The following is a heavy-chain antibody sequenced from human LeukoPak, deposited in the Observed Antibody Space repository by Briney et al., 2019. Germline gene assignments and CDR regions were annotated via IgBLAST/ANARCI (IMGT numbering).Heavy chain of an antibody. V-gene: IGHV1-18*01. CDR2: ISAYNGNT. J-gene: IGHJ4*02. Sequence: ASVKVSCKASGYTFTSYGISWVRQAPGQGREWMGWISAYNGNTNYAQKLQGRVTMTTDTSTSTAYMELRSLRSDDTAVYYCARRVYDSSGYDWDYWGQGTLVTVSS. CDR1: GYTFTSYG. D-gene: IGHD3-22*01. CDR3: ARRVYDSSGYDWDY.